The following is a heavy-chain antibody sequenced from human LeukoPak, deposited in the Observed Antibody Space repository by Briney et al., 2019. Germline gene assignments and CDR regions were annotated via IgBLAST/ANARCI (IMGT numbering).Heavy chain of an antibody. Sequence: LETLSLTCAVYGGSFSGYYWSWIRQPPGKGLEWIGEINHSGSTNYNPSLKSRVTISVDTSKNQFSLKLSSVTAADTAVYYCASTSYSSSSWGQGTLVTVSS. J-gene: IGHJ4*02. CDR2: INHSGST. D-gene: IGHD6-13*01. CDR1: GGSFSGYY. CDR3: ASTSYSSSS. V-gene: IGHV4-34*01.